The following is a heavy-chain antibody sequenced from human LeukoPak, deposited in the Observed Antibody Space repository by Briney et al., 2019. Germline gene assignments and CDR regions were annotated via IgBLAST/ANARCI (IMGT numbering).Heavy chain of an antibody. CDR1: GGSFSGYY. V-gene: IGHV4-34*01. CDR3: ARTSLKKRYELMYYYGSGSFDY. D-gene: IGHD3-10*01. J-gene: IGHJ4*02. Sequence: SETLSLTCAVYGGSFSGYYWSWIRQPPGKGLEWIGEINHSGSTNYNPSLKSRVTISVDTSKNQFSLKLSSVTAADTAVYYCARTSLKKRYELMYYYGSGSFDYWGQGTLVTVSS. CDR2: INHSGST.